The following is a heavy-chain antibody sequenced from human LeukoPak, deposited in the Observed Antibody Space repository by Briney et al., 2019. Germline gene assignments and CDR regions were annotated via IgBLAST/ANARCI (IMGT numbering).Heavy chain of an antibody. D-gene: IGHD6-13*01. CDR2: IKYDGGEK. Sequence: GGSLRLSCVASGFTFSNHWMSWVRQAPGKGLEWVANIKYDGGEKNYVDSVKGRFTISRDNAKNSLYLQMNSLRAEDTAVYYCARLGIITAAGSNDYWGQGTMVTVSS. CDR3: ARLGIITAAGSNDY. V-gene: IGHV3-7*03. J-gene: IGHJ4*02. CDR1: GFTFSNHW.